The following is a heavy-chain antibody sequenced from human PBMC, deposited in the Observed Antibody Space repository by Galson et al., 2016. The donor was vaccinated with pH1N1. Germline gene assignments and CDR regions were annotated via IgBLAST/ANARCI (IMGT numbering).Heavy chain of an antibody. CDR2: INGAGIRR. D-gene: IGHD1-26*01. CDR1: GFTFSIYG. CDR3: AKDLPTSWDFDS. Sequence: SLRLSCAASGFTFSIYGMHWVRQAPGRGLEWVSNINGAGIRRYYSDSVRGRFTISRDNSRNMLFLQMNNLSAEDTAVYYCAKDLPTSWDFDSWGRGTLVTVSS. V-gene: IGHV3-NL1*01. J-gene: IGHJ5*01.